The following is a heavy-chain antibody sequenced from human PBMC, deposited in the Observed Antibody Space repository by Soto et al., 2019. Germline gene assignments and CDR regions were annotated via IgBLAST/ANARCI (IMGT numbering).Heavy chain of an antibody. CDR2: IYYSGST. CDR3: ERRLIYSSGWYYFDY. J-gene: IGHJ4*02. D-gene: IGHD6-19*01. CDR1: GGSISSSSYY. Sequence: PSETLSLTCTVSGGSISSSSYYWGWIRQPPGKGLEWIGSIYYSGSTYYNPSLKSRVTISVDTSKNQFSLKLSSVTAADTAVYYCERRLIYSSGWYYFDYWGQGTLVTVSS. V-gene: IGHV4-39*01.